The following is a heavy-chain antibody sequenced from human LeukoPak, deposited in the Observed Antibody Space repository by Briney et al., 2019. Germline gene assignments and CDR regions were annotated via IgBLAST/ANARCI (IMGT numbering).Heavy chain of an antibody. CDR2: IYYSGST. V-gene: IGHV4-39*07. Sequence: PSETLSLTCTVSGGSISSYYWGWIRQPPGKGLEWIGSIYYSGSTYYKLSLKSRVTISVDTSKNQFSLKLSSVTAADTAVYYCARDHLAAAAPDAFDIWGQGTMVTVSP. CDR3: ARDHLAAAAPDAFDI. D-gene: IGHD6-13*01. CDR1: GGSISSYY. J-gene: IGHJ3*02.